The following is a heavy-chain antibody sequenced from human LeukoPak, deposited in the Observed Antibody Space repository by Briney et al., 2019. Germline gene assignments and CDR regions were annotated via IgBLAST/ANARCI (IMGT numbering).Heavy chain of an antibody. Sequence: GGSLRLSCAVSGFTFSTYSMNWVRQAPGKGLEWVSYISSSSSTIYYADSVKGRFTISRDNAKNSLYLQMNSLRDEDTAVYYCAKDSDYYNSSGYYYAYFQHWGQGTLVTVSS. V-gene: IGHV3-48*02. J-gene: IGHJ1*01. CDR2: ISSSSSTI. CDR3: AKDSDYYNSSGYYYAYFQH. CDR1: GFTFSTYS. D-gene: IGHD3-22*01.